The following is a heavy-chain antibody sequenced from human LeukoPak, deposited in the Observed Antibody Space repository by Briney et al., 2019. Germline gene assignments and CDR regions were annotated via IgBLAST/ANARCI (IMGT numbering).Heavy chain of an antibody. CDR1: GNYW. Sequence: GGSLRLSCAASGNYWMHWVRQAPGKGLVWVSHINNDGSWTSYADSVKGRFTISKDNAKNTVYLQMNNLRAEDTAVYYCVSFYETYWGRGTLVTVSS. V-gene: IGHV3-74*01. CDR3: VSFYETY. CDR2: INNDGSWT. J-gene: IGHJ4*02. D-gene: IGHD2-2*01.